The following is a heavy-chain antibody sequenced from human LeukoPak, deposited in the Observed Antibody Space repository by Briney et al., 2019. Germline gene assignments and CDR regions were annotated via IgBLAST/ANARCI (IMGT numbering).Heavy chain of an antibody. Sequence: PSETLSLTCTVSGGSISSYYWSWIRQPPGKGLEWIGYIYYSGSTNYNPSLKSRVTIPVDTSKNQFSLKLSSVTAADTAVYYCARQPPWSGYSSAFDYWGQGTLVTVSS. CDR1: GGSISSYY. J-gene: IGHJ4*02. CDR3: ARQPPWSGYSSAFDY. V-gene: IGHV4-59*08. CDR2: IYYSGST. D-gene: IGHD3-3*01.